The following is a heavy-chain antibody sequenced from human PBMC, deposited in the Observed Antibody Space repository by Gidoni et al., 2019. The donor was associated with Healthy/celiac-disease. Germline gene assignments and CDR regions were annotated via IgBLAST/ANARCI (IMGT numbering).Heavy chain of an antibody. J-gene: IGHJ6*02. D-gene: IGHD3-3*01. CDR1: GFTFSSYG. CDR3: AKALGTEGFWSGYYPSYYYYGMDV. Sequence: QVQLVESGGGVVQPGRSLRLSCAASGFTFSSYGMHWVRQAPGKGLEWVAVISYDGSNKYYADSVKGRFTISRDNSKNTLYLQMNSLRAEDTAVYYCAKALGTEGFWSGYYPSYYYYGMDVWGQGTTVTVSS. CDR2: ISYDGSNK. V-gene: IGHV3-30*18.